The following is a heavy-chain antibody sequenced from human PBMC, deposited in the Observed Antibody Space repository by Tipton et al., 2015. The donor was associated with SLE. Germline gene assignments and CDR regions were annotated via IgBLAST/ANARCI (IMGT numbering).Heavy chain of an antibody. V-gene: IGHV3-30*04. CDR1: GFTFSSYA. CDR2: ISYDGSNK. CDR3: ARADGSYFYYFMDV. J-gene: IGHJ6*03. Sequence: SLRLSCAASGFTFSSYAMHWVRQAPGKGLEWVAVISYDGSNKYYADSVKGRFTISRDNSKNTLYLQMNSLRAEDTAVYYCARADGSYFYYFMDVWGKGTTVTVSS. D-gene: IGHD3-10*01.